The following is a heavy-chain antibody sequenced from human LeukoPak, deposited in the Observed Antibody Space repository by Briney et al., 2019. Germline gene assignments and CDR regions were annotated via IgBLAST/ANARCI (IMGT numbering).Heavy chain of an antibody. J-gene: IGHJ4*02. CDR3: ARGLSAVVY. Sequence: SAPLSLTCAVYGGSFSGYYWSWIRQPPGKGLEWIGEINHSGSTNYNPSLKSRVTISVDTSKKQFSLKLSSVTAADTAVYYCARGLSAVVYWGQGTLVTVSS. D-gene: IGHD3-16*02. CDR2: INHSGST. V-gene: IGHV4-34*01. CDR1: GGSFSGYY.